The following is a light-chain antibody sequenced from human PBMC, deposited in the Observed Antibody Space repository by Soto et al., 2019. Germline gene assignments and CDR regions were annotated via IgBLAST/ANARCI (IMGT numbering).Light chain of an antibody. CDR3: QQRSNWPLT. Sequence: EIVLTQSPVTLSLSPGDTATLSCRASESVVRYLAWYQQKPGQAPRLLMYDTSKRATGIPARLSGSGYGRDFTLTISSLEPEDFAVYYCQQRSNWPLTFGGGTKVEIK. J-gene: IGKJ4*01. V-gene: IGKV3-11*02. CDR2: DTS. CDR1: ESVVRY.